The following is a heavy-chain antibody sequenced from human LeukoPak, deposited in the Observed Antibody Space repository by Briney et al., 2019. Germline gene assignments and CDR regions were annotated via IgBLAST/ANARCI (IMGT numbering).Heavy chain of an antibody. CDR3: ARVDTAMGRNFDY. V-gene: IGHV1-24*01. D-gene: IGHD5-18*01. J-gene: IGHJ4*02. Sequence: ASVKVSCKVSGYTLTELSMHWVRQAPGKGLEWMGGFDPEDGETIYAQKFQGRVTMTRDTSISTAYMELSRLRSDDTAVYYCARVDTAMGRNFDYWGQGTLVTVSS. CDR1: GYTLTELS. CDR2: FDPEDGET.